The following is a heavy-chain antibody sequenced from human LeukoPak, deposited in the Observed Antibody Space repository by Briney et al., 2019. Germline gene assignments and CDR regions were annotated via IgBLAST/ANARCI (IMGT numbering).Heavy chain of an antibody. J-gene: IGHJ4*02. CDR2: IYSGGTT. Sequence: PGGSLRLSCAVSGFTVSGNCMSWVRQAPGKGLEWVSLIYSGGTTYYADSVKGRFTISRDNSKNTLYLQMNSLRAEDTAVYYCARRAGGYSHPYDYWGQGILVTVSS. V-gene: IGHV3-53*01. D-gene: IGHD4-23*01. CDR1: GFTVSGNC. CDR3: ARRAGGYSHPYDY.